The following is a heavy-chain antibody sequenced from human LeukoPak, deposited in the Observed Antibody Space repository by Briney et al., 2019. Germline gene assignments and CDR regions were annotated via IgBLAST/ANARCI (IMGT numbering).Heavy chain of an antibody. CDR3: ARGSEGSCSSTSCPRYFQH. D-gene: IGHD2-2*01. Sequence: PGGSLRLSCAASGFTFDDYAMHWVRQVPGKGLEWVSGISWNSGSIGYADSVKGRFTISRDNAKNTLYLQMNSLRAEDTAVYYCARGSEGSCSSTSCPRYFQHWGQGTLVTVSS. V-gene: IGHV3-9*01. CDR2: ISWNSGSI. CDR1: GFTFDDYA. J-gene: IGHJ1*01.